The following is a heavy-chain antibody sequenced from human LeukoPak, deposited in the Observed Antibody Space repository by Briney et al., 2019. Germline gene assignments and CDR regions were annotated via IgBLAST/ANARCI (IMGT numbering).Heavy chain of an antibody. J-gene: IGHJ6*03. Sequence: PGGSLRLSCAASGFTFSSYWMSWVRQAPGKGLEWVSAISGSGGSTYYADSVKGRFTISRDNSKNTLYLQMNSLRAEDTAVYYCAKGGYSSSWDSYYYYYMDVWGKGTTVTVSS. CDR2: ISGSGGST. V-gene: IGHV3-23*01. CDR3: AKGGYSSSWDSYYYYYMDV. D-gene: IGHD6-13*01. CDR1: GFTFSSYW.